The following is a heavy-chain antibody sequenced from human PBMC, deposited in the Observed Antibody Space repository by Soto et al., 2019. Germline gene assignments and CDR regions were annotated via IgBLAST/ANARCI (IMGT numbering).Heavy chain of an antibody. CDR3: VRGVLS. Sequence: SENLSLTCNVSGGSISSGGYYWTWIRQHPGKGLEWIGNIHHRGSTFYNPSLKSRVSISVDTSKNQFSLKLSSVTAADSAEYFCVRGVLSWGQGTLVTVSS. D-gene: IGHD3-10*01. CDR2: IHHRGST. J-gene: IGHJ5*01. V-gene: IGHV4-31*03. CDR1: GGSISSGGYY.